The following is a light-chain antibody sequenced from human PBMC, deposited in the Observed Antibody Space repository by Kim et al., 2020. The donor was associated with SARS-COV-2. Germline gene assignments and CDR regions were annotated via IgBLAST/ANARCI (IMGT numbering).Light chain of an antibody. CDR3: QQYGTSPPIT. CDR1: QSVSSNH. CDR2: GTS. V-gene: IGKV3-20*01. Sequence: EIVLTQSPGTLSLSPGERATLSCRASQSVSSNHLAWYQQGLGQAPRLLVYGTSNRATGIPDRFSGSGSGTDFTLTVSRLEPEDSAVYYFQQYGTSPPITFGQGKRLEIK. J-gene: IGKJ5*01.